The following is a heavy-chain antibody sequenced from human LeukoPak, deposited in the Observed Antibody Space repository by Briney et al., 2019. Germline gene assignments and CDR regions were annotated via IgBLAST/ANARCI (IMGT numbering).Heavy chain of an antibody. V-gene: IGHV1-69*13. J-gene: IGHJ5*02. Sequence: AASVKVSCKASGGTFISYAISWVRQAPGQGLEWMGGIIPIFGTANYAQKFQGRVTITADESTSTAYMELSSLRSEDTAVYYCARDWGYYDFWSDKKGLLTNWFDPWGQGTLVTVSS. CDR1: GGTFISYA. CDR2: IIPIFGTA. D-gene: IGHD3-3*01. CDR3: ARDWGYYDFWSDKKGLLTNWFDP.